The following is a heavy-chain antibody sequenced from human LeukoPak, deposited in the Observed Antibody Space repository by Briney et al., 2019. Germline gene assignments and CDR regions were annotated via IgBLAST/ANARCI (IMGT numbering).Heavy chain of an antibody. Sequence: SETLSLTCTVSGGSINSYYWSWIRQPPGKGLEWIGYAFYSGSSNYNPSLESRVTMSVDTSKNQFSLKLRSATAADTALYYCARSNYYGSGSYAAFDIWGQGTMVAVSS. V-gene: IGHV4-59*08. D-gene: IGHD3-10*01. CDR1: GGSINSYY. CDR3: ARSNYYGSGSYAAFDI. CDR2: AFYSGSS. J-gene: IGHJ3*02.